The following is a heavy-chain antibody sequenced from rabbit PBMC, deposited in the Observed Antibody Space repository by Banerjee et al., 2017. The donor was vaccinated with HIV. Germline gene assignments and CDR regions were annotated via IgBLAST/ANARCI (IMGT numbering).Heavy chain of an antibody. J-gene: IGHJ4*01. V-gene: IGHV1S40*01. Sequence: QSLEESGGDLVKPGASLTLTCTASGFSFSSSYYMCWVRQAPGKGLEWIACIYADNSGSTYYASWAKGRFTISKTSSTTVTLQMTSLTVADTATYFCARGYAYSDYYFDLWGQGTLVTVS. D-gene: IGHD6-1*01. CDR3: ARGYAYSDYYFDL. CDR2: IYADNSGST. CDR1: GFSFSSSYY.